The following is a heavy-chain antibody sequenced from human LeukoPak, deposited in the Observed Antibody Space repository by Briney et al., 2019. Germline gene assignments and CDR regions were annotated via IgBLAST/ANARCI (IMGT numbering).Heavy chain of an antibody. V-gene: IGHV3-33*06. CDR1: GFTFSHYG. CDR3: AKDAQRGFDYSNSLQS. CDR2: IWSDATNM. D-gene: IGHD4-11*01. J-gene: IGHJ5*02. Sequence: PGRSLRLSCATSGFTFSHYGMHWVRQAPGKGLEWVAVIWSDATNMYYGDSVKGRFVISRDNSKNTIYLQMNSLRVDDTAVYYCAKDAQRGFDYSNSLQSWGQGTLVTVSS.